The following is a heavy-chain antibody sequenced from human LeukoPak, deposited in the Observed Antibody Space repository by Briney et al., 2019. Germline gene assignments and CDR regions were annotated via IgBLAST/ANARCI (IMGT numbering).Heavy chain of an antibody. Sequence: GGSLRLSCAASRFTFSSYEMNWVRQAPGKGLEWVSYISSSGSTIYYADSVKGRFTISRDNAKNSLYPQMNSLRAEDTAVYYCAELGITMIGGVWGKGTTVTISS. V-gene: IGHV3-48*03. CDR1: RFTFSSYE. CDR3: AELGITMIGGV. D-gene: IGHD3-10*02. CDR2: ISSSGSTI. J-gene: IGHJ6*04.